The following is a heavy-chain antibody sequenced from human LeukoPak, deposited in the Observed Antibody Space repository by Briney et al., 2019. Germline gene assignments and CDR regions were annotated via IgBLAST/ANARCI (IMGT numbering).Heavy chain of an antibody. CDR2: IYYSGST. Sequence: SETLSLTCTVPGGSISSSSYYWGWIRQPPGKGLEWIGSIYYSGSTYYNPSLKSRVTISVDTSKNQFSLKLSSVTAADTAVYYCARRQRITMIVVVEGSFDYWGQGTLVTVSS. D-gene: IGHD3-22*01. J-gene: IGHJ4*02. V-gene: IGHV4-39*01. CDR1: GGSISSSSYY. CDR3: ARRQRITMIVVVEGSFDY.